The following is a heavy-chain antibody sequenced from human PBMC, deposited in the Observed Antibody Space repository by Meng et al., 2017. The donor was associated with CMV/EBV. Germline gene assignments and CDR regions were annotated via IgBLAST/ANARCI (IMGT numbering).Heavy chain of an antibody. CDR3: AREGNYYGSGSYYAY. V-gene: IGHV4-39*07. CDR2: IYYSGST. Sequence: QRQVSGPGRAKPSEPLSRTCTVSGGFISSSSYYWGWIRQPPGKGLEWIGSIYYSGSTYYNPSLKSRVTISVDTSKNQFSLKLSSVTAADTAVYYCAREGNYYGSGSYYAYWGQGTLVTVSS. J-gene: IGHJ4*02. D-gene: IGHD3-10*01. CDR1: GGFISSSSYY.